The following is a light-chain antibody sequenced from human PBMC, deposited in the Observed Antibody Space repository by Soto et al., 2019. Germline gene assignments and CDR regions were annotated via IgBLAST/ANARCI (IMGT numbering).Light chain of an antibody. V-gene: IGKV1-39*01. J-gene: IGKJ2*01. CDR2: AAS. Sequence: DIQMTQSPSSLSASVGDRVTITCRASQSISNSLNWYQQKPGRAPKLLIYAASSLQSGVPSRFSGSGSGTDFILTISCLQSEDFATYYCQQYYSFPYTFGQGTKLEIK. CDR3: QQYYSFPYT. CDR1: QSISNS.